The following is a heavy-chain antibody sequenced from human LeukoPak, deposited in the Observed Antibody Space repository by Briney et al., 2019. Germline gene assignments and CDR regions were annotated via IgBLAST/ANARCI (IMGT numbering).Heavy chain of an antibody. CDR1: GFTFSSYE. Sequence: GGSLRLSCAASGFTFSSYERNWDGQGPGKGLEGVTYISSSGSTIYYADYVQGRFTIYRDNAKNSIYLQMNSLKAEDTAVYYCARFDRWERLNWFDPWGQGTLVTVSS. D-gene: IGHD1-26*01. V-gene: IGHV3-48*03. CDR3: ARFDRWERLNWFDP. CDR2: ISSSGSTI. J-gene: IGHJ5*02.